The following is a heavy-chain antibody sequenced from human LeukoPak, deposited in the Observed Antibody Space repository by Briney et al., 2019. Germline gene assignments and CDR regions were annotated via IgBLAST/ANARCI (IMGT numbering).Heavy chain of an antibody. CDR1: GYTFTGYY. V-gene: IGHV1-2*02. Sequence: ASVRVSCKASGYTFTGYYMHWVRQAPGQGLEWMGWINPNSGGTNYAQKFQGRVTMTRDTSISTAYMELSRLRSDDTAVYYCARSYSSSARGSFFDYWGQGTLVTVSS. CDR2: INPNSGGT. J-gene: IGHJ4*02. CDR3: ARSYSSSARGSFFDY. D-gene: IGHD6-6*01.